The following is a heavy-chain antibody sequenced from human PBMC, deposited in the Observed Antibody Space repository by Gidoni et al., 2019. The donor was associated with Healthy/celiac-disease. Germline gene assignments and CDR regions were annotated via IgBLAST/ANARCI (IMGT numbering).Heavy chain of an antibody. CDR2: ISYDGSNK. CDR1: GFSFSSYA. Sequence: QVQLVESGGGVVQPGRSLRVSCAASGFSFSSYAMHWVRQAPGKGLEWVAVISYDGSNKYYADSVKGRFTISRDNSKNTLYLQMNSLRAEDTAVYYCARDRGPEMATIILYYWGQGTLVTVSS. D-gene: IGHD5-12*01. J-gene: IGHJ4*02. V-gene: IGHV3-30-3*01. CDR3: ARDRGPEMATIILYY.